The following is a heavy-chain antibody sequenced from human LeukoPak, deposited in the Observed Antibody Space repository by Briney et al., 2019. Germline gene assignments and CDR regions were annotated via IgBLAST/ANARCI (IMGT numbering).Heavy chain of an antibody. CDR3: ARDNIVVVPAAIFSCWFDP. V-gene: IGHV1-46*03. CDR1: GYTFTSYC. J-gene: IGHJ5*02. Sequence: ASVKVSCKASGYTFTSYCMHWVRQAPGQGLEWMGIINPSGGSTSYAQKFQGRVTMTRDTSTSTVYMELSSLRSEDTAVYYCARDNIVVVPAAIFSCWFDPWGQGTLVTVSS. CDR2: INPSGGST. D-gene: IGHD2-2*01.